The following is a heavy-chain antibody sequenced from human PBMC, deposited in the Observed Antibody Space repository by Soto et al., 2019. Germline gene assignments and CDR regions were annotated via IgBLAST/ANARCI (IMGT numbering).Heavy chain of an antibody. CDR3: ARHPPDWDAFDI. V-gene: IGHV4-59*08. J-gene: IGHJ3*02. CDR1: GGSISSYY. Sequence: SETLSLTCTVSGGSISSYYWSWIQQPPGKGLEWIGYIYYSGSTNYNPSLKSRVTISVDTSKNQFSLKLSSVTAADTAVYYCARHPPDWDAFDIWGQGTMVTVSS. D-gene: IGHD2-21*01. CDR2: IYYSGST.